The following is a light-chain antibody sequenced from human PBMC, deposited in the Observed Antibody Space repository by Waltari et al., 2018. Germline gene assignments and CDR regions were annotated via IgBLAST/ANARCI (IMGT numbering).Light chain of an antibody. CDR3: QQYNTFPWT. Sequence: DIQMTQSPSTLSASVGDRVTITCRASQSISTWLAWYQQKPGKAPNLLIYKASALESGVLSRFSGSGSATDFTLTISGLQPDDFATYFCQQYNTFPWTFGQGTKVEIK. J-gene: IGKJ1*01. CDR2: KAS. V-gene: IGKV1-5*03. CDR1: QSISTW.